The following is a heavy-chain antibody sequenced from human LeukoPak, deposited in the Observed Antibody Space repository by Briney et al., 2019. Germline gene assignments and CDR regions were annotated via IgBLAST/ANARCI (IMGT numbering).Heavy chain of an antibody. CDR3: AKLLWATAATPVVSPWVFDI. J-gene: IGHJ3*02. V-gene: IGHV3-30*18. CDR1: GFTFSSYG. D-gene: IGHD6-13*01. Sequence: PGRSLSLCCAASGFTFSSYGIRWVRQAPGKGLEWVAVISYDGSNKYYADSVKGRFTISRDNSKNTLYLQMNSLTAEDTAVYYCAKLLWATAATPVVSPWVFDIGGQGTMVTVPS. CDR2: ISYDGSNK.